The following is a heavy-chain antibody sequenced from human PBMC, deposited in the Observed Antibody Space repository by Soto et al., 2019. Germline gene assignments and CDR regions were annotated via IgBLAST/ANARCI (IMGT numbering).Heavy chain of an antibody. J-gene: IGHJ4*02. CDR1: GFTFRDRY. CDR2: FRNKANGYST. CDR3: VSSWGNFRYFNS. V-gene: IGHV3-72*01. D-gene: IGHD3-16*01. Sequence: EVQLVESGGGLVQPGGSLRLSCAASGFTFRDRYMDWVRQAPWKGLEWVGRFRNKANGYSTEYAPSVRGRFSVSRDDCTSSFYLQMNSLETEDTAVYYCVSSWGNFRYFNSWGQGTLVTVSS.